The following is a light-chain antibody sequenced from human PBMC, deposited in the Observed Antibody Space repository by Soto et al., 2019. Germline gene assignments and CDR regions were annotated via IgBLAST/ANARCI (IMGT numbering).Light chain of an antibody. CDR3: QQYDSPPPEYT. CDR1: QSVLYSSNNKNY. CDR2: WAS. V-gene: IGKV4-1*01. Sequence: DIVMTQSPDSLALSLGERATINCKSSQSVLYSSNNKNYLAWYQQKPGQPPKLLIYWASTRESGVPDRFSGSGSGTDFTLTISSLQAEDGAVYYCQQYDSPPPEYTFGQGTKLEIK. J-gene: IGKJ2*01.